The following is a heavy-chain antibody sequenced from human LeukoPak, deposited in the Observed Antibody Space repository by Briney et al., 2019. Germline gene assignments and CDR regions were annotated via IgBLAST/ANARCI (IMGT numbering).Heavy chain of an antibody. V-gene: IGHV4-39*07. CDR3: ARGRITLVRRGGAFDI. CDR1: GGSISSSSYY. J-gene: IGHJ3*02. CDR2: IYYSGST. D-gene: IGHD3-10*01. Sequence: PSETLSLACTVSGGSISSSSYYWGWIRQPPGKGLEWIGSIYYSGSTYYNPSLKSRVTISVDTSKNQFSLKLSSVTAADTAVYYCARGRITLVRRGGAFDIWGQGTMVTVSS.